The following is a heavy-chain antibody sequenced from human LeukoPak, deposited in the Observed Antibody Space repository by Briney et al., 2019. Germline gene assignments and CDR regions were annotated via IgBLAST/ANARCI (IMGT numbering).Heavy chain of an antibody. V-gene: IGHV1-69*05. CDR2: IIPIFGTA. Sequence: SSVKVSCKASGGTFSSYAISWVRQAPGHGLGWMGGIIPIFGTANYAQKFQGRVTITTDESTSTAYMELSSLRSEDTAVYYCARGGYYYDSSGYSYDAFDIWGQGTMVTVSS. D-gene: IGHD3-22*01. J-gene: IGHJ3*02. CDR1: GGTFSSYA. CDR3: ARGGYYYDSSGYSYDAFDI.